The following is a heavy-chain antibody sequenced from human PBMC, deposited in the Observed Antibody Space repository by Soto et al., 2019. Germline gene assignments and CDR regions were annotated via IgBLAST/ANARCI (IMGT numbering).Heavy chain of an antibody. D-gene: IGHD2-15*01. V-gene: IGHV1-69*06. CDR3: AVEVCSGGSCPHYFDY. CDR2: IIPIFGTA. J-gene: IGHJ4*02. CDR1: EGTFSSYA. Sequence: SVKVSCKASEGTFSSYAISWVRQAPGQGLEWMGGIIPIFGTANYAQKFQGRVTITADKSTSTAYMELSSLRSEDTAVYYCAVEVCSGGSCPHYFDYWGQGTLVTVSS.